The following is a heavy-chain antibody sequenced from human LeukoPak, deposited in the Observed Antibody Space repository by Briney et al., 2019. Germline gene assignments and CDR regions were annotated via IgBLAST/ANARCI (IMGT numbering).Heavy chain of an antibody. CDR3: AKADPKDYYNLPPHFDY. D-gene: IGHD3-10*01. CDR2: ISGSGGST. V-gene: IGHV3-23*01. J-gene: IGHJ4*02. CDR1: GFTFGTYG. Sequence: PGGSLRLSCAASGFTFGTYGMTWVRQAPGKGMEWVSAISGSGGSTYYADSVKGRFTISRDNSKNTLYLQMNSLRAEDTAVYYCAKADPKDYYNLPPHFDYWGQGTLVTVSS.